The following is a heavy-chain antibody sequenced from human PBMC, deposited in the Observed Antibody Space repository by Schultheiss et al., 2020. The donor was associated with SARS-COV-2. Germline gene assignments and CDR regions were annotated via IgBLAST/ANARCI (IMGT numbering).Heavy chain of an antibody. V-gene: IGHV5-51*01. CDR1: GYSFTSYW. J-gene: IGHJ6*02. CDR2: IFPDDSNT. Sequence: GGSLRLSCKGSGYSFTSYWIGWVRQMPGKGLEWMGIIFPDDSNTKYSPSFQGQVTISADKSLNTAYLQWSSLKASDTAMYYCARTGDVWGLGTTVTVSS. CDR3: ARTGDV.